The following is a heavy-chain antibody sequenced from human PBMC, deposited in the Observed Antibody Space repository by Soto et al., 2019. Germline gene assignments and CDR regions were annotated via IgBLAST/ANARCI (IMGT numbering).Heavy chain of an antibody. Sequence: QVQLVESGGGVVHPGTSLRLSCAASGFTFSTYGMHWVRQAPGKGPEWVAVISHDGSKKYYVESVEGRFSISRDNWKSLLHQQVKSVGPKDTAVYYCEKKKRSYYGFWSGQRWFDPWGQGTLVTVSS. D-gene: IGHD3-3*01. J-gene: IGHJ5*02. CDR2: ISHDGSKK. CDR1: GFTFSTYG. V-gene: IGHV3-30*18. CDR3: EKKKRSYYGFWSGQRWFDP.